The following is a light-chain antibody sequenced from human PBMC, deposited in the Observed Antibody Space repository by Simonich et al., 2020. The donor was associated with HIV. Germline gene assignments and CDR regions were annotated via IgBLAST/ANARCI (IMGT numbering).Light chain of an antibody. J-gene: IGKJ3*01. Sequence: IQLTQSPSFLSASVGDRVNITCRASHGIISYLAWYQQKPGKAPKLLIYAATTLQSGVPSRFSGSGSGTEFTLTISSLQPEDFATYYCQHLNSFPLTFGPGTKVDIK. CDR2: AAT. CDR1: HGIISY. V-gene: IGKV1-9*01. CDR3: QHLNSFPLT.